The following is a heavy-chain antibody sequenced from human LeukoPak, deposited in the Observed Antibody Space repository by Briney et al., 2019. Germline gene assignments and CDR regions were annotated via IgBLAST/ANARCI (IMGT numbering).Heavy chain of an antibody. CDR2: ISYDGSNK. CDR1: GFTFSSYA. Sequence: GGSLRLSCAASGFTFSSYAMHWVRQAPGKGLEWVAVISYDGSNKYYADSVKGRFTISRDNSKNTLYLQMNSLRAEDTAVYYCAHHSIAAAGTRDYWGQGTLVTVSS. J-gene: IGHJ4*02. V-gene: IGHV3-30-3*01. CDR3: AHHSIAAAGTRDY. D-gene: IGHD6-13*01.